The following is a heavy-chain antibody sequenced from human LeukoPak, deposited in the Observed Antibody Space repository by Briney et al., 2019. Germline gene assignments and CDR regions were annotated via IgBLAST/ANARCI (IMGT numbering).Heavy chain of an antibody. J-gene: IGHJ4*02. CDR1: GFTFSNNW. CDR3: ARALGELSLDFDY. CDR2: VKKDESEK. D-gene: IGHD3-16*02. Sequence: PGGSLRLSCAASGFTFSNNWMTWVRQAPGKGLEWVASVKKDESEKYYVDSVKGRFTISRDNSKNTLYLQMNSLRAEDTAVYYCARALGELSLDFDYWGQGTLVTVSS. V-gene: IGHV3-7*01.